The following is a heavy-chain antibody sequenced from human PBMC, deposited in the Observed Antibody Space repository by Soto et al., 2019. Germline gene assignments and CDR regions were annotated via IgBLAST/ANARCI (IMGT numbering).Heavy chain of an antibody. Sequence: QVQLQESGPGLVKPSQTLSLTCTVSGGSISSGGYYWSWIRQHPGKGLEWIGYIYYSGSTYYNPSLKSRVTISVDTSKNQFSLNLSSVAAADTAVYYCARAFILTGSHYYYGMDVWGQGTTVTVSS. D-gene: IGHD3-9*01. CDR3: ARAFILTGSHYYYGMDV. CDR1: GGSISSGGYY. J-gene: IGHJ6*02. CDR2: IYYSGST. V-gene: IGHV4-31*03.